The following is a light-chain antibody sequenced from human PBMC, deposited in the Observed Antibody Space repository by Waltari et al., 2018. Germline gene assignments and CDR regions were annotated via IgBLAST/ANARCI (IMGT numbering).Light chain of an antibody. J-gene: IGLJ2*01. Sequence: QLVLTQSPSASASLGASVKLTCTLSSGDNTYAIAWHQQQAGQGPRYLMRVKSDGSYSKGAGTPDRFSGSSSGAERYLTISSLRSEDEADYYCQTWGTGIQVFGGGTKLTVL. CDR3: QTWGTGIQV. V-gene: IGLV4-69*02. CDR1: SGDNTYA. CDR2: VKSDGSY.